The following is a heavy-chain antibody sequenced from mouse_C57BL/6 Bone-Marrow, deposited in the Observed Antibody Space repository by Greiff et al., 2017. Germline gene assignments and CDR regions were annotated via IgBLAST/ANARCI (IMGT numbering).Heavy chain of an antibody. CDR1: GFTFSDYG. Sequence: EVKLVESGGGLVKPGGSLKLSCAASGFTFSDYGMHWVRQAPEKGLEWVAYISSGSSTIYYADTVKGRFTISRDNAKNTLFLQMTSLRSEDTAMYYCARSYAMDYWGQGTSGTVSS. CDR3: ARSYAMDY. J-gene: IGHJ4*01. CDR2: ISSGSSTI. V-gene: IGHV5-17*01.